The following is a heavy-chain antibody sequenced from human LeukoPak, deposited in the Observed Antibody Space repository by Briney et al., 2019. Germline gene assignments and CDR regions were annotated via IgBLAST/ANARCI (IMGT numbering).Heavy chain of an antibody. Sequence: AASVKVSFKASGYTFTSYGISWVRQAPGQGLEWMGWISAYNGNTNYAQKLQGRVTMTTDTSTSTACMELRSLRSDDTAVYYCARVEIAGANDYWGQGTLVTVSS. CDR3: ARVEIAGANDY. D-gene: IGHD3-22*01. V-gene: IGHV1-18*01. J-gene: IGHJ4*02. CDR1: GYTFTSYG. CDR2: ISAYNGNT.